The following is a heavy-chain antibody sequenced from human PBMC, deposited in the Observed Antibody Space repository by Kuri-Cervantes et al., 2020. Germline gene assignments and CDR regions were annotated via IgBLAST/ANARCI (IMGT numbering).Heavy chain of an antibody. Sequence: GESLKISCAASGLTFSSYGMHWVRQAPGKGLEWVAVISFDGSHRYSADSVKGRFTISRDNSKNTLYLQMNSLRAEDTAVYYCAREGYGGIPDAFDIWGQGTMVTVSS. V-gene: IGHV3-30*03. D-gene: IGHD4-23*01. CDR1: GLTFSSYG. CDR3: AREGYGGIPDAFDI. CDR2: ISFDGSHR. J-gene: IGHJ3*02.